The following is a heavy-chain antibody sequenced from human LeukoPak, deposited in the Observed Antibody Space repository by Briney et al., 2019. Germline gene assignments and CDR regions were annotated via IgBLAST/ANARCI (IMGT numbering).Heavy chain of an antibody. J-gene: IGHJ6*03. CDR1: GYTFTSYG. Sequence: ASVKVSCKASGYTFTSYGISWVRQAPGQGLELMGWFSAYNGNTNYAQKLQGRVTMTTDTSTSTAYMELRSLRSDDTAVYYCARGTSPFWGSYRYSASSYMDVWGKGTTVTVSS. V-gene: IGHV1-18*01. CDR3: ARGTSPFWGSYRYSASSYMDV. CDR2: FSAYNGNT. D-gene: IGHD3-16*02.